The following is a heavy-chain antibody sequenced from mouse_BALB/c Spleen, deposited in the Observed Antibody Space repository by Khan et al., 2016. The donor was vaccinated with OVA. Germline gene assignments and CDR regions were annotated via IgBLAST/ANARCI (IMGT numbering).Heavy chain of an antibody. CDR2: ISYSGNT. Sequence: EVQLVQSGPGLVKPSQSLSLTCTVTGYSITSDYVWNWIRQFPGNKLEWMGFISYSGNTNYNPSLKSRISITRDTTNNKFFLQLNSVTIEDTATYYCERVYGGEFDYWGQGTTLTVSS. D-gene: IGHD1-1*01. J-gene: IGHJ2*01. CDR1: GYSITSDYV. V-gene: IGHV3-2*02. CDR3: ERVYGGEFDY.